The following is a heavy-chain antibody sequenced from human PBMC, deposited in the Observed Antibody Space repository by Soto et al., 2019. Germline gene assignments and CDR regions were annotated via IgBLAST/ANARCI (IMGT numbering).Heavy chain of an antibody. D-gene: IGHD2-15*01. Sequence: EVQLVESGGGLVQPGGSLRLSCAASGFTFRGYWMSWVRQAPGKGLEWVAKIKQDGSEKYYVDSVKGRFTISRDNAKNSLYLQMNSLRADDTAMYYCARGRGCSAGSCHNFDSWGQGTLVTVSS. CDR1: GFTFRGYW. CDR2: IKQDGSEK. V-gene: IGHV3-7*05. CDR3: ARGRGCSAGSCHNFDS. J-gene: IGHJ4*02.